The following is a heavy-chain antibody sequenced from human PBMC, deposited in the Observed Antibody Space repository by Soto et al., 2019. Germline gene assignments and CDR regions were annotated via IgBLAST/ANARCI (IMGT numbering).Heavy chain of an antibody. D-gene: IGHD3-22*01. CDR1: GGSMNTFY. J-gene: IGHJ4*02. CDR3: ARSSGYATTLDQ. CDR2: IYFRGTT. Sequence: SETLSLTCSVSGGSMNTFYWSWVRQSPGKGLEWIGYIYFRGTTYYHPSLQSRVSISIDTSQNQFSLKLNSMTTADTAVYYCARSSGYATTLDQWGQGTLVTVSS. V-gene: IGHV4-59*01.